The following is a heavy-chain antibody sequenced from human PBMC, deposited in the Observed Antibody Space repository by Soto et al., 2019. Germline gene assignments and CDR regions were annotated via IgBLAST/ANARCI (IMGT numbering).Heavy chain of an antibody. J-gene: IGHJ5*02. CDR2: IYPGDSDT. V-gene: IGHV5-51*01. CDR3: ARQSCSGGSCYSGGLNWFDP. D-gene: IGHD2-15*01. Sequence: GESLKISCKGSGYSFTSYWIGWVRQVPGKGLEWMGIIYPGDSDTRYSPSFQGQVTISADKSISTAYLQWSSLKASDTAMYYCARQSCSGGSCYSGGLNWFDPWGQGTLVTVPQ. CDR1: GYSFTSYW.